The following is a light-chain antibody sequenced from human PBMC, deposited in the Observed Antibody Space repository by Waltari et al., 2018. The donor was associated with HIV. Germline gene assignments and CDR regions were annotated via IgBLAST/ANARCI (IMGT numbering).Light chain of an antibody. J-gene: IGKJ1*01. Sequence: EIVMTQSPATLSVSPGERATLSCRASQSVSSNLAWYQHKPGQAPRLFIYGASTRATSIPARFSGIGSGTDFTLTISSLQSEDFAVYYCQQYSNWPRTFGQGTKVEIK. CDR3: QQYSNWPRT. CDR1: QSVSSN. V-gene: IGKV3-15*01. CDR2: GAS.